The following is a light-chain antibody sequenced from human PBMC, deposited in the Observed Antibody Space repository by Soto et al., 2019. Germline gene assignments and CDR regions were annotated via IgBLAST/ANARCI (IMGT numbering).Light chain of an antibody. J-gene: IGKJ5*01. CDR2: ATS. V-gene: IGKV1-12*01. CDR1: QGISNW. CDR3: QQAYSYPVT. Sequence: DIQMTPSPSSVSASVGDRVTITCLASQGISNWLAWYQQKPGKAPKLLIYATSSLQSGVPSRFAGSGSGTDFTLTISSLQPEDAATYYCQQAYSYPVTLGQGTRPEI.